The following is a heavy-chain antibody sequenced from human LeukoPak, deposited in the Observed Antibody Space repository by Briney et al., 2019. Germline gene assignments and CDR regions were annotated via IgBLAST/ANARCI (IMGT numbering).Heavy chain of an antibody. D-gene: IGHD4-23*01. V-gene: IGHV3-74*01. Sequence: GGSLRLSCAASGFTFNTYFMHWVRQAPGKGLVWVSRIDTDGKSTTYADSVKGRFTISRDNSKNTLYLQMNNLRAEDAAVYYCAKPLEKYTYGGNFDYWGQGILVTVSS. CDR2: IDTDGKST. J-gene: IGHJ4*02. CDR3: AKPLEKYTYGGNFDY. CDR1: GFTFNTYF.